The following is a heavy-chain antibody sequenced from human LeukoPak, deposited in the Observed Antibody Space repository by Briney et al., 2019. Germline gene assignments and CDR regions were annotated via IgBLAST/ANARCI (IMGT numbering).Heavy chain of an antibody. CDR1: GGSISSYY. CDR3: ARDILGYCSSTSCPTRWFDP. D-gene: IGHD2-2*01. CDR2: IYSSGST. J-gene: IGHJ5*02. Sequence: SETLSLTCTVSGGSISSYYWSWIRQPAGKGLEWIGRIYSSGSTNYNPSLKSRVTMSVDTSKNQFSLKLSSVTAADTAVYYCARDILGYCSSTSCPTRWFDPWGQGTLVTVSS. V-gene: IGHV4-4*07.